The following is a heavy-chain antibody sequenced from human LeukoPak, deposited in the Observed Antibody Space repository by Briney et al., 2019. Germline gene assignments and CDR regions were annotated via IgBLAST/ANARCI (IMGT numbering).Heavy chain of an antibody. J-gene: IGHJ6*02. Sequence: ASVKGSCKASGYTFTSNYMHWVRQAPGQGLEWIGIINSIGGSTSYAQKFQGRVTMTRDTSPSTVYMELSSLRSEDTAVYYCASELRYFDWPRTYYYYGMDVWGQGTTVTVSS. CDR1: GYTFTSNY. V-gene: IGHV1-46*03. CDR3: ASELRYFDWPRTYYYYGMDV. D-gene: IGHD3-9*01. CDR2: INSIGGST.